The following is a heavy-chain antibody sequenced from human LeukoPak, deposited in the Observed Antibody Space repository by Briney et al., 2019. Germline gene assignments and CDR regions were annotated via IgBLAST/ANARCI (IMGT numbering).Heavy chain of an antibody. J-gene: IGHJ4*02. CDR1: GGSISSSRYY. CDR2: IYYSGST. D-gene: IGHD6-13*01. V-gene: IGHV4-39*01. Sequence: KPSETLSLTCPVSGGSISSSRYYWGWIPQPAGKGLERIGCIYYSGSTYYNPSLKSRVTISVDTSKNHFSLKLRSVTAADTAVYFCAGLLAAAEGLCDYWGEGTLVTVSS. CDR3: AGLLAAAEGLCDY.